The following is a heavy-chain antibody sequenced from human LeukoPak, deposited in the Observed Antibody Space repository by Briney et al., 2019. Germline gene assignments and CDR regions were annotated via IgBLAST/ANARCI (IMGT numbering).Heavy chain of an antibody. CDR2: IYYSGST. D-gene: IGHD3-3*01. Sequence: SETLSLTCTVSGGSISSSSYYWGWIRQPPGKGLEWIGSIYYSGSTYYNPSLKSRVTISVDTSKNQFSLKLSSVTAADTAVYYCAGYYDFWSGYYPNWFGPWGQGTLVTVSS. CDR3: AGYYDFWSGYYPNWFGP. V-gene: IGHV4-39*01. J-gene: IGHJ5*02. CDR1: GGSISSSSYY.